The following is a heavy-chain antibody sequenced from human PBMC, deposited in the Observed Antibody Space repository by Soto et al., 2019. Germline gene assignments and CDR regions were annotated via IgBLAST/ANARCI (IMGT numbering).Heavy chain of an antibody. CDR1: GGSISSYY. CDR2: IYYTGST. Sequence: QVQFQESGPGLVKPSETLSLTCTVSGGSISSYYWSWIRQTPGKGLECIGYIYYTGSTNYNPSLKSRVTISLDTSKSQFSLKLRSVTAADTAVYFCARSSHRWAYNGFDPWGQGILVTVSS. J-gene: IGHJ5*02. CDR3: ARSSHRWAYNGFDP. V-gene: IGHV4-59*13. D-gene: IGHD1-26*01.